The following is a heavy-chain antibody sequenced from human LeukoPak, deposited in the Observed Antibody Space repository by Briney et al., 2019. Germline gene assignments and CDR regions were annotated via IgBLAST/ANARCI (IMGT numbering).Heavy chain of an antibody. V-gene: IGHV3-53*01. CDR1: RFTVSSNY. D-gene: IGHD1-26*01. Sequence: PGGSLRLSCAASRFTVSSNYMSWVRQAPGKGLEWVSVIYSGGSTYYADSVKGRFTISRDNSKNTLYLQMNSLRAEDTAVYYCARVVKGSGSYYQAFDIWGQGTMVTVSS. J-gene: IGHJ3*02. CDR3: ARVVKGSGSYYQAFDI. CDR2: IYSGGST.